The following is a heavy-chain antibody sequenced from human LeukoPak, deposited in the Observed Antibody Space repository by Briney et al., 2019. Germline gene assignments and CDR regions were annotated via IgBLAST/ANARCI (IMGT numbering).Heavy chain of an antibody. CDR3: ARGGPGATIEDVFDI. D-gene: IGHD1-26*01. V-gene: IGHV3-21*01. Sequence: PGGSLRLSCAASEFTFSSYSMNWVRQAPGKGLDWVSSISSGSSYIFYADSGKGRFTISRDNAKNSLYLQMNSLRAEDTAVYYCARGGPGATIEDVFDIWGQGTMVTVSS. CDR1: EFTFSSYS. CDR2: ISSGSSYI. J-gene: IGHJ3*02.